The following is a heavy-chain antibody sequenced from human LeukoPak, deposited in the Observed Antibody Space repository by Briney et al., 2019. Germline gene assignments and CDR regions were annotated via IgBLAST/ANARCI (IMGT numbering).Heavy chain of an antibody. CDR3: ARQVVAVAGTGYFDY. V-gene: IGHV4-39*01. J-gene: IGHJ4*02. Sequence: SETLSLTCTVSGGSISSSSYYWGWIRQPPGKGLEWIGSIYYSGSTYYNPSLKSRVTISVDTSKNQFSLKLNSVTAADTAVYFCARQVVAVAGTGYFDYWGQGTLVTVSS. CDR2: IYYSGST. CDR1: GGSISSSSYY. D-gene: IGHD6-19*01.